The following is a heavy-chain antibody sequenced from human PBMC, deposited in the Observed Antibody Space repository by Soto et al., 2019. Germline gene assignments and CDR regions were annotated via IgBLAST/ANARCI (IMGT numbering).Heavy chain of an antibody. V-gene: IGHV1-3*05. CDR3: ARGPGGGASRGDY. D-gene: IGHD2-2*01. Sequence: QVQLVQSGAEEKKPGASVKVSCKASGYTFTSYAMHWVRQAPGQRLEWMGWINAGNGNTKYSQKFQGRVTITRDTSASTAYMELSSLRSEDTAVYYCARGPGGGASRGDYWGQGTLVTVSS. J-gene: IGHJ4*02. CDR2: INAGNGNT. CDR1: GYTFTSYA.